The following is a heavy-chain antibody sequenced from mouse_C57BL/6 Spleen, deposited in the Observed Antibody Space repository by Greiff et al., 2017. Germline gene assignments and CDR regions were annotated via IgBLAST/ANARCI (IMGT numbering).Heavy chain of an antibody. Sequence: QVQLQQPGAELVKPGASVKMSCKASGYTFTSYWITWVKQRPGQGLEWIGDIYPGSGSTNYNEKFKGKATLTVDTSSSTAYMQLSSLTSEDSAVYYCARDDGYYVYFDYWGQGTTLTVSS. J-gene: IGHJ2*01. CDR3: ARDDGYYVYFDY. CDR1: GYTFTSYW. V-gene: IGHV1-55*01. D-gene: IGHD2-3*01. CDR2: IYPGSGST.